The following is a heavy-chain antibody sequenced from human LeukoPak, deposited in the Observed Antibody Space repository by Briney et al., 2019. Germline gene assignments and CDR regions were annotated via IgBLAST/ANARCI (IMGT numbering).Heavy chain of an antibody. V-gene: IGHV3-64*04. CDR1: GFTFSSYA. CDR3: ARGTLGLGYCSGGSCNRGVFDI. D-gene: IGHD2-15*01. CDR2: ISSNGGST. J-gene: IGHJ3*02. Sequence: GGSLRLSCSASGFTFSSYAMHWVRQAPGKGLEYVSAISSNGGSTGYADSVKGRFTISRDNAKNSVYLQMNSLRAEDTALYYCARGTLGLGYCSGGSCNRGVFDIWGQGTMVTVSS.